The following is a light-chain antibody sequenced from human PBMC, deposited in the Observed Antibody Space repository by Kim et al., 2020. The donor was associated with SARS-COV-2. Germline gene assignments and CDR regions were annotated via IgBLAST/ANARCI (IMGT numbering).Light chain of an antibody. CDR2: QNN. CDR1: SSNIGSNF. Sequence: ELTQPPSASGTPGQRVTMSCSGSSSNIGSNFVYWYQQFPGTAPKLLIYQNNQRPSGVPDRFSGSKSGTSASLAISGLRSEDEAHYYCAAWDDSLSGGVFGGGTKLTV. CDR3: AAWDDSLSGGV. V-gene: IGLV1-47*01. J-gene: IGLJ3*02.